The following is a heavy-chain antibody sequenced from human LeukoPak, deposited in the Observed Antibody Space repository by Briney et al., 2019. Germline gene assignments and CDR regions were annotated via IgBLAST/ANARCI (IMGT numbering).Heavy chain of an antibody. CDR3: AHSLVCSGGSCYARPWFDP. CDR1: GFSLSTSEVG. D-gene: IGHD2-15*01. CDR2: IYWNDDK. V-gene: IGHV2-5*01. J-gene: IGHJ5*02. Sequence: SGPTLVNPTQTLTLTCTFSGFSLSTSEVGVGWIRQPPGQALEWLSVIYWNDDKRYNPSLKTRLTITKDTSKNQVVLTLTNTDPVDTATYYCAHSLVCSGGSCYARPWFDPWGQGTLVTVSS.